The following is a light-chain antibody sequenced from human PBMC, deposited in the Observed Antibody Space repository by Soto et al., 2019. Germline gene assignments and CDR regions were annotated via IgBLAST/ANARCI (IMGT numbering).Light chain of an antibody. CDR3: CSYVGSSILM. V-gene: IGLV2-23*02. J-gene: IGLJ3*02. Sequence: QSALTQPASVSGSPGQSITISCTGTSSDVGSYNLVSWYQQLPGKAPKLIIYEVNERPSGISDRFSGSKSGNTASLTISGLHGEDEADYYCCSYVGSSILMFGGGTKLTVL. CDR2: EVN. CDR1: SSDVGSYNL.